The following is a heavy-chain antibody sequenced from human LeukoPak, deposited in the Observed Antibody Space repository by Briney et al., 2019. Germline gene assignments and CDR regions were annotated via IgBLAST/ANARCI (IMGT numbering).Heavy chain of an antibody. J-gene: IGHJ4*02. D-gene: IGHD3-22*01. Sequence: PGGSLRLSCAASVFTFNSYSMAWVRQVQGKGVEGVAGINWNGGTRGYADSVRGRFTISRDNAKNSLDLQMDSLRVEDTALYYCARDQGYFYDSSGHSPLEYWGRGTLVTVSS. CDR3: ARDQGYFYDSSGHSPLEY. V-gene: IGHV3-20*04. CDR1: VFTFNSYS. CDR2: INWNGGTR.